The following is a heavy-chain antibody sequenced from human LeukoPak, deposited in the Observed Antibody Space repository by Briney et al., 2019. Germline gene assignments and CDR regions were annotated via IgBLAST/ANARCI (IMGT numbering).Heavy chain of an antibody. CDR3: AREDSSSSGEAY. J-gene: IGHJ4*02. V-gene: IGHV4-38-2*02. CDR2: IYHSGST. D-gene: IGHD6-6*01. Sequence: PSETLSLTCTVSGYSISIGYYWGWIRQPPGKGLEWIGSIYHSGSTYYNPSLKSRVTISVDTSKNQFSLKLSSVTAADTAVYYCAREDSSSSGEAYWGQGTLVTVSS. CDR1: GYSISIGYY.